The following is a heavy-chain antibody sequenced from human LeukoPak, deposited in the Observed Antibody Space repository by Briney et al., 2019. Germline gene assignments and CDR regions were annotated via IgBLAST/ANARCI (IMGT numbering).Heavy chain of an antibody. CDR2: IKQDGSEK. Sequence: GGSLRLSCAASGFTFSSYWMSWVRQAPGKGLEWVANIKQDGSEKYYVDSVKGRFTISRDNAKNSLYLQMNSLRAEDTAVYYCAKARKGYSSGWSDYWGQGTLVTVSS. CDR1: GFTFSSYW. J-gene: IGHJ4*02. D-gene: IGHD6-19*01. V-gene: IGHV3-7*03. CDR3: AKARKGYSSGWSDY.